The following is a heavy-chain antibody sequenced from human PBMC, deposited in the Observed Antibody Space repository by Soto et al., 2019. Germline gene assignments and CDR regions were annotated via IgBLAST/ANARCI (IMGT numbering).Heavy chain of an antibody. Sequence: GGSLRLSCAASGFIFSNYAMSWVRQAPGKGLEWVSAITGGGDNTYYTDSMKGRFSISRDNSKNTLHLQLNSLRAEDTAIYYCTKEKAVVGTGAFDIWGPGTMVTVSS. CDR2: ITGGGDNT. V-gene: IGHV3-23*01. CDR1: GFIFSNYA. J-gene: IGHJ3*02. D-gene: IGHD6-13*01. CDR3: TKEKAVVGTGAFDI.